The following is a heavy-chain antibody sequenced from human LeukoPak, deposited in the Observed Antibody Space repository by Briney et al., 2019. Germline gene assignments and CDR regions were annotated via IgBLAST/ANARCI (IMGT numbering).Heavy chain of an antibody. CDR3: ARDLTGDLYTFFDY. V-gene: IGHV1-2*02. CDR1: GYTFTGYH. J-gene: IGHJ4*02. CDR2: IQSDSGDT. Sequence: GASVQVSCKTTGYTFTGYHLHWVRQAPGQGLECMACIQSDSGDTNYAQKFQGRVTVTRDKFTRTSYIEVDRLSSDDTAVYYCARDLTGDLYTFFDYWGQGTLVTVSS. D-gene: IGHD3-16*02.